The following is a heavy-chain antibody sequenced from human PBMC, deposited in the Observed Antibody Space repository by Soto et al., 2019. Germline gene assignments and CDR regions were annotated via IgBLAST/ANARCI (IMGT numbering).Heavy chain of an antibody. Sequence: GGSLRLSCAASGFTVSSNYMSWVRQAPGKGLEWVSVIYSGGSTYYADSVKGRLTISRDNSKNTLYLQMNSLRAEDTAVYYCAREGYYGYYFDYWGQGTLVTVSS. V-gene: IGHV3-53*01. CDR2: IYSGGST. CDR3: AREGYYGYYFDY. CDR1: GFTVSSNY. D-gene: IGHD3-10*01. J-gene: IGHJ4*02.